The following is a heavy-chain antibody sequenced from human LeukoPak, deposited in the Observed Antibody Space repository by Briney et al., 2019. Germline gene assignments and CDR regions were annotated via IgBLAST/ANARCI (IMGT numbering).Heavy chain of an antibody. CDR3: ANDLLKRTPSIDCYYYGMDV. V-gene: IGHV3-30*18. CDR2: ISYDGSNK. CDR1: GFTFSSYG. D-gene: IGHD1-14*01. Sequence: GESLRLSCAASGFTFSSYGMHWVRPAPGKGLEGVAVISYDGSNKYYADSVKGRFTISRDNSKNTLYLQMNSLRAEDTAVYYCANDLLKRTPSIDCYYYGMDVWGQGTTVTVSS. J-gene: IGHJ6*02.